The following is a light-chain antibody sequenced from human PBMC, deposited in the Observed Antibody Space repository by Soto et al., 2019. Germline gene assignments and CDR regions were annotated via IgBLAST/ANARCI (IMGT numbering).Light chain of an antibody. Sequence: EIVMTQSPATLSVSPGERATISCRASQTVSSNLAWYQQKPGRAPRLLIHGASTRAAGIPPRFSGSGSGTEVTLPISSLQSEDFSVSYCQQYNDWPPFTVGPGTRVDIK. CDR3: QQYNDWPPFT. V-gene: IGKV3-15*01. J-gene: IGKJ3*01. CDR1: QTVSSN. CDR2: GAS.